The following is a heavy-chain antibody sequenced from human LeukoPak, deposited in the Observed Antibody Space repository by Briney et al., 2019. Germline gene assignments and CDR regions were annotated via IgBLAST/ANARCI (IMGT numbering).Heavy chain of an antibody. D-gene: IGHD2-21*02. Sequence: PGGSLRLSCAASGFTFSSYSMNWVRQAPGKGLEWVSSISRSSTYIYYADSVKGRFTISRDNAKNSLYLQMNSLRAEDTAVYYCASRRTAYCGSDCPEGYWGQGTLVTVSS. CDR2: ISRSSTYI. CDR1: GFTFSSYS. J-gene: IGHJ4*02. CDR3: ASRRTAYCGSDCPEGY. V-gene: IGHV3-21*01.